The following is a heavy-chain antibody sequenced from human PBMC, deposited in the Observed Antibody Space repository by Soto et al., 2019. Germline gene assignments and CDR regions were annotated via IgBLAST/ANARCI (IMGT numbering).Heavy chain of an antibody. Sequence: EVQLLESGGGLVQPGGSLRLSCAASGFTFNIYAMSWVRQAPGKGLEWVSAIRGSGSGTYYAGTVKGRFIISRDDSMSTLYLHMNRLRVDDTAIYYCAKDVRGLWFGEMDYWGQGTLVTVSS. CDR1: GFTFNIYA. J-gene: IGHJ4*02. CDR2: IRGSGSGT. CDR3: AKDVRGLWFGEMDY. V-gene: IGHV3-23*01. D-gene: IGHD3-10*01.